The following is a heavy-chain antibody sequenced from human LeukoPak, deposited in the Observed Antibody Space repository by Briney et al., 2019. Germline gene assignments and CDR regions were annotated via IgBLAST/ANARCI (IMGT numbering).Heavy chain of an antibody. Sequence: SETLSLTCTVSGGSISSSSHHWGWIRQPPGKGLEWIGSIYYSGTTYYSPSLKSRVTISVDTSKNQFSLKLTSVTAADTAVYYCTREYSSSSGYWGQGTLVTVSS. CDR1: GGSISSSSHH. CDR3: TREYSSSSGY. CDR2: IYYSGTT. V-gene: IGHV4-39*01. D-gene: IGHD6-6*01. J-gene: IGHJ4*02.